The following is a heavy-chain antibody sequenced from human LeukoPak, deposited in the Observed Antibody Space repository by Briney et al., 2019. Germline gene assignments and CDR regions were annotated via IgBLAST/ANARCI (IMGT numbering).Heavy chain of an antibody. J-gene: IGHJ4*02. V-gene: IGHV4-59*08. D-gene: IGHD4-11*01. CDR2: IYYSGST. CDR1: GDSISSYY. CDR3: ALRTTVAGYFDY. Sequence: PSETLSLTCTVSGDSISSYYWSWIRQPPGKGLEWIGYIYYSGSTNYNPSLKSRVTISVDTSKNQFSLKLSSVTAADTAVYYCALRTTVAGYFDYWGQGTPVTVSS.